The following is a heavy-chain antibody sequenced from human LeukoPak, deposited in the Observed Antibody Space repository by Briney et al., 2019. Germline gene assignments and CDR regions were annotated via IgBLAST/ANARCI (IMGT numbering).Heavy chain of an antibody. CDR3: ARSELMAGPVYWYFDL. CDR2: INPNSGGT. Sequence: ASVKVSCKASGYTFTSYGISWVRQAPGQGLEWMGWINPNSGGTNYAQKFQGRVTITADKSTSTAYMELSSLRSEDTAVYYCARSELMAGPVYWYFDLWGRGTLVTVSS. J-gene: IGHJ2*01. V-gene: IGHV1-18*01. D-gene: IGHD6-19*01. CDR1: GYTFTSYG.